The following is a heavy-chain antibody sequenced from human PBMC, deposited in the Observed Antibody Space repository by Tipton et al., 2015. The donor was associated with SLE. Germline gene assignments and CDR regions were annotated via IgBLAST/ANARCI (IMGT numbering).Heavy chain of an antibody. CDR2: INGDGTTT. D-gene: IGHD3-22*01. J-gene: IGHJ4*02. CDR3: ARSIYYYDSSGYSYYFDY. CDR1: GFTFSSYW. V-gene: IGHV3-74*01. Sequence: GSLRLSCAASGFTFSSYWMHWVRQAPGKGLVWVSRINGDGTTTTYADSVKGRFTISRDNAKNTLYLQMNSLRAEDTAVYYCARSIYYYDSSGYSYYFDYWGQGTLVTVSS.